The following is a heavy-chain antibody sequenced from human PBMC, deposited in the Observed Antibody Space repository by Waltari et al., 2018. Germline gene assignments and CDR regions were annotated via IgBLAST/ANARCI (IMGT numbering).Heavy chain of an antibody. D-gene: IGHD2-2*01. J-gene: IGHJ4*02. CDR2: ISAYEGNT. V-gene: IGHV1-18*01. CDR3: ARTGRFCRLTNCPLESDY. CDR1: GYTFTSFG. Sequence: QVQLVQSGAEVKTPGASVKVSCKASGYTFTSFGTTWVRQAPGQGLEWMGWISAYEGNTNYEQKLQDRVTMTTDTSTNTAYLEMRSLRSDDTAVYYCARTGRFCRLTNCPLESDYWGQGTLVTVSS.